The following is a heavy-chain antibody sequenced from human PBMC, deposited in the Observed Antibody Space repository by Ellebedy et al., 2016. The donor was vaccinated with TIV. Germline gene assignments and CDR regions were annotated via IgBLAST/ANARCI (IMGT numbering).Heavy chain of an antibody. D-gene: IGHD1-7*01. CDR2: INQSGSA. J-gene: IGHJ4*02. Sequence: SETLSLXCAVYGGSFSGYYWSWVRQSPGKGLEWIGEINQSGSANYNASLKSRVTISVDTSKNQFSLKLSSVTAADAAVYYCARGSRLTGTRCSDYWGQGTLVTVSS. V-gene: IGHV4-34*01. CDR1: GGSFSGYY. CDR3: ARGSRLTGTRCSDY.